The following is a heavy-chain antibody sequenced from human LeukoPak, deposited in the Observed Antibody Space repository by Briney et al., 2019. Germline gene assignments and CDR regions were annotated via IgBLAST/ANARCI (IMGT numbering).Heavy chain of an antibody. Sequence: ASVKVSCKASGYTFTSYAMNWVRQAPGQGLEWMGWINTNTGNPTYAQGFTGRFVFSLDTSVSTAYLQISSLKAEDTAVYYCARDQDTAMANLGPRYYYGMDVWGQGTTVTVSS. CDR2: INTNTGNP. V-gene: IGHV7-4-1*02. CDR1: GYTFTSYA. CDR3: ARDQDTAMANLGPRYYYGMDV. D-gene: IGHD5-18*01. J-gene: IGHJ6*02.